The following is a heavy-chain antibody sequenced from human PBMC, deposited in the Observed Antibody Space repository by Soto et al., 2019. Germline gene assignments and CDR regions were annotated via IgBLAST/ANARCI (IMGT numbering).Heavy chain of an antibody. D-gene: IGHD1-26*01. CDR2: IWYDGSNK. CDR3: ARDETRSGSYYHY. J-gene: IGHJ4*02. Sequence: QVQLVESGGGVVQPGRSLRLSCAASGFTFSSYGMHWVRQAPGKGLEWVAVIWYDGSNKYYADSVKGRFTISRDNSKNTLYLQMNSLRAEDTAVYYCARDETRSGSYYHYWGQGTLVTVSS. V-gene: IGHV3-33*01. CDR1: GFTFSSYG.